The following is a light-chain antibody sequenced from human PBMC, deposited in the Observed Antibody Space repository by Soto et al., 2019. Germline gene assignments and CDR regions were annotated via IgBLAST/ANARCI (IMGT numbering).Light chain of an antibody. CDR3: QQYSDNWT. V-gene: IGKV1-5*03. CDR1: QSISSW. CDR2: KAS. J-gene: IGKJ1*01. Sequence: DIQMTQSPSTLSASVGDRVTITCRASQSISSWLAWYQQKPGTAPKLLIYKASTLQSGVPSRFSGSGSGTEFTLTISSLQPYDFATYYCQQYSDNWTFGQGTKVDIK.